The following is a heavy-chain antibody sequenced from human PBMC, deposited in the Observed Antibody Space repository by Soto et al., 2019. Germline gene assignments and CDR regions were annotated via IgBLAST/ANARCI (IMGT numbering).Heavy chain of an antibody. CDR3: AKDGGGSGSYHFDY. CDR2: ISWDGGST. Sequence: GGSLRLSCAASGFTFDDYTMHWVRQAPGKGLEWVSLISWDGGSTYYADSVKGRFTISRDNSKNSLYLQMNSLRTEDTALYYCAKDGGGSGSYHFDYWGQGTLVTVSS. D-gene: IGHD1-26*01. J-gene: IGHJ4*02. V-gene: IGHV3-43*01. CDR1: GFTFDDYT.